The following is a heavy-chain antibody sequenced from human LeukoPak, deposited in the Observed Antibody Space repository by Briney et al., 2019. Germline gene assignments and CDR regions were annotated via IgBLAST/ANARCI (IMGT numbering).Heavy chain of an antibody. D-gene: IGHD3-22*01. CDR3: ARGARRARTEDYESSGYFPSDY. J-gene: IGHJ4*02. CDR2: MNPNTGNA. CDR1: GYTFNIYD. V-gene: IGHV1-8*01. Sequence: ASVKVSCKTSGYTFNIYDINWVRQVTGQGLEWMGWMNPNTGNAGYPQKFQSRVTMTRNTSISTAYLELSSLRSEDTAVYYCARGARRARTEDYESSGYFPSDYWGQGTLVTVSS.